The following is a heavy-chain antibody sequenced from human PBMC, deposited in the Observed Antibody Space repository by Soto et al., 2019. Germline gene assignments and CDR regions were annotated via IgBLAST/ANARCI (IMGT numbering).Heavy chain of an antibody. CDR1: GGSFNSYA. V-gene: IGHV1-69*13. J-gene: IGHJ5*02. Sequence: ASVKVSCKASGGSFNSYAVSWVRQAPGQGLEWMGGIIPIFGSPNYAQKFQGRVTITADESTSTAYMELSGLRFEDTAVYYCERGPYSGSFLRFDPWGPGSRVTISS. D-gene: IGHD1-26*01. CDR2: IIPIFGSP. CDR3: ERGPYSGSFLRFDP.